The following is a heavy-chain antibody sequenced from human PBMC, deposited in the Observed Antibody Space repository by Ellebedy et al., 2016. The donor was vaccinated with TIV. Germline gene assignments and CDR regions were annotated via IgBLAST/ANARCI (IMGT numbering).Heavy chain of an antibody. V-gene: IGHV1-69*13. D-gene: IGHD6-13*01. CDR3: ARGGKQLVLPQDAEYFQH. CDR1: GGTFSSYA. J-gene: IGHJ1*01. Sequence: SVKVSCXASGGTFSSYAISWVRQAPGQGLEWMGGIIPIFGTANYAQKFQGRVTITADESTSTAYMELSSLRSEDTAVYYCARGGKQLVLPQDAEYFQHWGQGTLVTVSS. CDR2: IIPIFGTA.